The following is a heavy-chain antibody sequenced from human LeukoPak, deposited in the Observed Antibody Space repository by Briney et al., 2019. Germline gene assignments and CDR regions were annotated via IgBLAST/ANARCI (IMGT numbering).Heavy chain of an antibody. V-gene: IGHV1-24*01. CDR1: GYTFSDFY. CDR3: ATSRGYDSSPWAFDI. Sequence: ASVKVSCQTSGYTFSDFYLNWVRQAPGQGLEWMGGFDPEDGETIYAQKFQGRVTMTEDTSTDTAYMELSSLRSEDTAVYYCATSRGYDSSPWAFDIWGQGTMVTVSS. J-gene: IGHJ3*02. CDR2: FDPEDGET. D-gene: IGHD3-22*01.